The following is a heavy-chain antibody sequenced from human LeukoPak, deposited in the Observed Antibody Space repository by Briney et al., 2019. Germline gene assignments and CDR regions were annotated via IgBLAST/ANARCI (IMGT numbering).Heavy chain of an antibody. CDR1: GGSISGYY. D-gene: IGHD3-9*01. J-gene: IGHJ4*02. CDR2: IFYSGST. V-gene: IGHV4-59*01. Sequence: NSSETLSLTCTVSGGSISGYYWIWLRLPPGKGLEWIGYIFYSGSTNYNPSLKSRVTFSVDTSKNQLSLRLSSVTAADTAVYYCARESVTGNSDYWGQGTLVTVSS. CDR3: ARESVTGNSDY.